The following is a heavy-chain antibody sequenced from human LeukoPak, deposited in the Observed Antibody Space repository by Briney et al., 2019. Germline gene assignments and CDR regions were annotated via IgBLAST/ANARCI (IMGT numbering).Heavy chain of an antibody. V-gene: IGHV4-39*07. CDR3: ARGKDGYNDY. Sequence: PSETLSLTCTVSGGSISSSSYYWGWIRQPPGKGLEWIGSIYYSGSTYYNPSLKSRVTLSVDTSKSRFSLMLSSVTAADTAVYYCARGKDGYNDYWGQGTLVTVSS. CDR2: IYYSGST. CDR1: GGSISSSSYY. J-gene: IGHJ4*02. D-gene: IGHD5-24*01.